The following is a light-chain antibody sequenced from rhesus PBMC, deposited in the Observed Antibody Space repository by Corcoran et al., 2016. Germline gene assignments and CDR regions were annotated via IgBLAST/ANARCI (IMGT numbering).Light chain of an antibody. CDR2: KSS. CDR3: QHGYGTPLT. V-gene: IGKV1-74*01. Sequence: DIQMTQSQSSLSASVGDRVPITCRARENVNNYLNWYQQTHGKAPKLLIYKSSTLPSGVPSRFSGSGYGTDYIFTISRLQPEDCATYYCQHGYGTPLTFGGGTKVEIK. CDR1: ENVNNY. J-gene: IGKJ4*01.